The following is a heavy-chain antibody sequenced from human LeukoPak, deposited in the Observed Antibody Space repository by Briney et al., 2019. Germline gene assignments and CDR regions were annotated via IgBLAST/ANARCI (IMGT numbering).Heavy chain of an antibody. D-gene: IGHD3-3*01. J-gene: IGHJ6*02. CDR2: IYTSGST. CDR1: GGSISSGSYC. CDR3: ARDQDDFGAYYYYGMDV. Sequence: PSQTLSLTCTVSGGSISSGSYCWSWIRQPAGKGLERIGRIYTSGSTNYNPSLKSRVTISVDTSKNQFSLKLSSVTAADTAVYYCARDQDDFGAYYYYGMDVWGQGTTVTVSS. V-gene: IGHV4-61*02.